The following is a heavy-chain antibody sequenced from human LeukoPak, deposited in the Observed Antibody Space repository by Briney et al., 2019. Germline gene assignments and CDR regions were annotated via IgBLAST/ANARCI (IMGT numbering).Heavy chain of an antibody. CDR2: IYYSGST. Sequence: SETLSLTCTVSGGSISSGGYYWSWIRQPPGKGLEWIGYIYYSGSTNYNPSLKSRVTISVDTSKNQFSLKLSSVTAADTAVYYCARAYDFWSGGYYGMDVWGQGTTVTVSS. CDR3: ARAYDFWSGGYYGMDV. V-gene: IGHV4-61*08. CDR1: GGSISSGGYY. D-gene: IGHD3-3*01. J-gene: IGHJ6*02.